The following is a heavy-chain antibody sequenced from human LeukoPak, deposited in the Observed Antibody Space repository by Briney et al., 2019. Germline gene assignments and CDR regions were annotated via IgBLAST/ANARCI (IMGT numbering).Heavy chain of an antibody. J-gene: IGHJ6*02. CDR1: GGSISSSNW. D-gene: IGHD3-10*01. CDR3: ARRITMVRGVIAEDV. CDR2: IYHSGST. V-gene: IGHV4-4*02. Sequence: PSGTLSLTCAVSGGSISSSNWWSWVRQPPGKGLEWIGEIYHSGSTNYNPSLKSRVTISVDKSKNQFSLKLSSVTAADTAVYYCARRITMVRGVIAEDVWGQGTTVTVSS.